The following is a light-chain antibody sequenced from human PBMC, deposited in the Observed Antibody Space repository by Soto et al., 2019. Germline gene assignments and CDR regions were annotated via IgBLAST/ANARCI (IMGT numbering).Light chain of an antibody. Sequence: QSALTQPPSASGSPGQSVTISCTGTSSDVGGYNSVSWYQQHPGKAPKLMIYEVTERPSGVPDRFSGSKSGNTASLTVSGLQAEDEADYYCSSHAGANHLVFGGGTQLTVL. CDR2: EVT. J-gene: IGLJ2*01. CDR3: SSHAGANHLV. CDR1: SSDVGGYNS. V-gene: IGLV2-8*01.